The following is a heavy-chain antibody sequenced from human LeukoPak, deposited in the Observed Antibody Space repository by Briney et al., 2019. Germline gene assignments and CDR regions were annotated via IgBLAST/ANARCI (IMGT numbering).Heavy chain of an antibody. J-gene: IGHJ4*02. CDR3: AKGSSSWYPFDY. CDR1: GFTFSSYA. Sequence: PGGSLGLSCAASGFTFSSYALSWVRQAPGKGLEWVSAISGSGDSTHYADSVKGRFTISRDNSKNTLYLQMNTLRAEDTALYYCAKGSSSWYPFDYWGQGTLVTVSS. D-gene: IGHD6-13*01. CDR2: ISGSGDST. V-gene: IGHV3-23*01.